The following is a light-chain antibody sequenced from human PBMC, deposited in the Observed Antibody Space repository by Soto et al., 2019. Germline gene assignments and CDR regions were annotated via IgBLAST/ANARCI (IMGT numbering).Light chain of an antibody. J-gene: IGKJ1*01. CDR2: GAS. CDR3: QQYNNWPPWT. V-gene: IGKV3-15*01. Sequence: EIVMTQSPATLSVSPGERATLACRASQSVSSTLAWYQQKPGQAPRLLIYGASTRATGIPARFSGSGSGTEFTLNISSLQSEDFAVYYWQQYNNWPPWTFGQGNKVDIK. CDR1: QSVSST.